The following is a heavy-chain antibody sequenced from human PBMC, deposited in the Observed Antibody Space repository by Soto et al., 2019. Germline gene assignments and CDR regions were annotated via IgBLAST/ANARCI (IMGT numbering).Heavy chain of an antibody. CDR2: VDWDGDR. V-gene: IGHV2-70*04. D-gene: IGHD3-3*01. J-gene: IGHJ4*02. CDR1: GFSLSTTAMR. CDR3: SREIAAAVLDY. Sequence: SGPTLVNPTQTLTLTCTFSGFSLSTTAMRVSWVRQAPGKALEWLARVDWDGDRFYSTSLKTRLTISKDTSKNQVGLIMTNMKLVDIATYYSSREIAAAVLDYWEKGSLVTASS.